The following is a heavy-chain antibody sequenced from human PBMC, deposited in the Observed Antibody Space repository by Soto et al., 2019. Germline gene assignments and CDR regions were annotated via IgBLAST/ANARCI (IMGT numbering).Heavy chain of an antibody. Sequence: PGGSLRLSCVVSGFTFSNNAMHWVRQAPSKGLEWVALISYDASEIFYADSVKGRFTISRDNPKNTLFLHMNSPRADDTAVYYCAIARVVASSLHHSGPRTLVSVSS. CDR2: ISYDASEI. V-gene: IGHV3-30*03. J-gene: IGHJ5*02. CDR1: GFTFSNNA. D-gene: IGHD2-15*01. CDR3: AIARVVASSLHH.